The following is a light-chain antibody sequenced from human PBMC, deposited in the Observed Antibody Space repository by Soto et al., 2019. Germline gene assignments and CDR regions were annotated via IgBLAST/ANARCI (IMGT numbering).Light chain of an antibody. CDR2: DVT. Sequence: QSALTQPASVSGSPGQSITISCTGTSSDVGRYNYVSWYQQHPGKAPKVMIYDVTYRPSGIANRFSGSKSGNTASLTISGLPADDEADYYCSSFTNTSTPVVFGGGTKLTVL. CDR3: SSFTNTSTPVV. V-gene: IGLV2-14*01. CDR1: SSDVGRYNY. J-gene: IGLJ2*01.